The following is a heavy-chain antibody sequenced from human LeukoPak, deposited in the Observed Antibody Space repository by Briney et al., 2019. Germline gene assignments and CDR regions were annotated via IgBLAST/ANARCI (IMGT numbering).Heavy chain of an antibody. V-gene: IGHV1-46*01. CDR3: ARGYVDTAMATTFDY. J-gene: IGHJ4*02. D-gene: IGHD5-18*01. CDR2: INPSGGST. Sequence: AAVKVSCKASGYTFTGYYMHWVRQAPGQGLEWMGIINPSGGSTSYAQKFQGRVTMTRDTSTSTVYMELSSLRSEDTAVYYCARGYVDTAMATTFDYWGPGTLVTVSS. CDR1: GYTFTGYY.